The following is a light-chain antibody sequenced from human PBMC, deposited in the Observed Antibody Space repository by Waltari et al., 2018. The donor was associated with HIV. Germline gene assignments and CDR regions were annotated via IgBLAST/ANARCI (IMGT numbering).Light chain of an antibody. V-gene: IGKV4-1*01. J-gene: IGKJ3*01. CDR1: QIVLYSSKNTNY. CDR2: WAS. Sequence: DIVMTQSPDSLAVSLGERATINCKLSQIVLYSSKNTNYSAWYQPKPGQPPKLLIYWASARESGVPDRFSGRVSGTDFTLTSSSLQAEDVAVYYCQQYYSTPFTFGPGTKVDIK. CDR3: QQYYSTPFT.